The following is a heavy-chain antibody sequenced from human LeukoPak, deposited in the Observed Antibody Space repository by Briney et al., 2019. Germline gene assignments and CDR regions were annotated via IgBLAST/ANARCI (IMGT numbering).Heavy chain of an antibody. CDR2: IYPGDSDT. CDR3: ARSGRYYYDSSALPRDNWFDP. Sequence: RGESLKISCKGSGYSFTSYWIGWVRQMPGKGLEWMGIIYPGDSDTRYSPSFQGQVTISADKSISTAYLQWSSLKASDTAMYYCARSGRYYYDSSALPRDNWFDPWGQGTLVTVSS. J-gene: IGHJ5*02. V-gene: IGHV5-51*01. CDR1: GYSFTSYW. D-gene: IGHD3-22*01.